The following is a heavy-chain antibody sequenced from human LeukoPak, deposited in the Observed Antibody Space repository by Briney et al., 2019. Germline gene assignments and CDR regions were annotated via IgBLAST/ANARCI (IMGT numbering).Heavy chain of an antibody. Sequence: GGSLRLSCVASGFTFSSHNMHWVRQAPGKGLEWVAVISYDGSNEFYAASVRGRFSISRDTSKNTLYLQMNSLTPEGTAMYYCVRGGANTNAFDFWGQGTMVTV. V-gene: IGHV3-30-3*01. CDR1: GFTFSSHN. J-gene: IGHJ3*01. CDR3: VRGGANTNAFDF. D-gene: IGHD1-26*01. CDR2: ISYDGSNE.